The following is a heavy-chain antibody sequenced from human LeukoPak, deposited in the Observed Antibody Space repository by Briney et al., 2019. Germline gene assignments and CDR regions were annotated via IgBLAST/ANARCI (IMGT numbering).Heavy chain of an antibody. D-gene: IGHD3-10*01. J-gene: IGHJ4*02. V-gene: IGHV3-11*01. Sequence: PGGSLRLSCAASGFSFSDHYMSWIRQAPGKGLERVSYISTSSSTSYADSVEGRLTVSRDNAQSSLFLQMNSLRDEDTAMYYCARTRGRGPGGHFDSWGQGTLVTVSS. CDR1: GFSFSDHY. CDR3: ARTRGRGPGGHFDS. CDR2: ISTSSST.